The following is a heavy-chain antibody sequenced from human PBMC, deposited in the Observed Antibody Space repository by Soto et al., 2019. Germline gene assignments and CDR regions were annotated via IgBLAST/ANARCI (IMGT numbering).Heavy chain of an antibody. J-gene: IGHJ4*02. V-gene: IGHV3-23*01. CDR2: ISGGGDTT. CDR3: AKGRGGSGSLTPRVDF. Sequence: EVQLLESGGGLVQPGGSLRLSCAASGFTFNNYAMPWVRQAPGKGLEWVSAISGGGDTTSYADSVKRRFTVSRDGSKNTLYLQMSSRRAEDTALYYCAKGRGGSGSLTPRVDFWGQGTLVTVSS. D-gene: IGHD3-10*01. CDR1: GFTFNNYA.